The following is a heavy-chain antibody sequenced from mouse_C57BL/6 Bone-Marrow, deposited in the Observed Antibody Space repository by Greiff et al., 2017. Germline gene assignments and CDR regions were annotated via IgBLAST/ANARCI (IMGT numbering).Heavy chain of an antibody. Sequence: QVQLQQPGAELVMPGASVKLSCTASGYTFTSYWLHWVKQRPGQGLEWIGEIDPSDSYTNYNQKFKGKSTLTVDKSSNTAYMQLSSLTSEDSAVDNCAREESYYDYGFAYWGQGTLVTVSA. CDR3: AREESYYDYGFAY. CDR1: GYTFTSYW. CDR2: IDPSDSYT. D-gene: IGHD2-4*01. V-gene: IGHV1-69*01. J-gene: IGHJ3*01.